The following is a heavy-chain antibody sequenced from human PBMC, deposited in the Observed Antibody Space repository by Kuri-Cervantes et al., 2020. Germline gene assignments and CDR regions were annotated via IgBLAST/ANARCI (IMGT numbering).Heavy chain of an antibody. Sequence: ASVKVSCKVSGYTLTELSMHWVRQAPGKGLEWMGGFDPEDGETIYAQKFQGRVTMTTDTSTSTAYMELRSLRSDDTAVYYCARARGYDFWSGYYMGAEDGMDVWGQGTTVTVSS. CDR3: ARARGYDFWSGYYMGAEDGMDV. CDR2: FDPEDGET. CDR1: GYTLTELS. D-gene: IGHD3-3*01. J-gene: IGHJ6*02. V-gene: IGHV1-24*01.